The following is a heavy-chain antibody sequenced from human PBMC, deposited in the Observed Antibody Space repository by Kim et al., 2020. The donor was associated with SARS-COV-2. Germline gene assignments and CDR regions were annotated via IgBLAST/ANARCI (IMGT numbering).Heavy chain of an antibody. CDR1: GFTFSSYA. Sequence: GGSLRLSCAASGFTFSSYAMSWVRQAPGKGPEWVSLVSGSGGSTYHADSVKGRFTISRDNSKKTLYLQMNSLRAKDTALYYCARGESNNLSFFDYWGQGTLVTVSS. V-gene: IGHV3-23*01. D-gene: IGHD1-1*01. CDR3: ARGESNNLSFFDY. J-gene: IGHJ4*02. CDR2: VSGSGGST.